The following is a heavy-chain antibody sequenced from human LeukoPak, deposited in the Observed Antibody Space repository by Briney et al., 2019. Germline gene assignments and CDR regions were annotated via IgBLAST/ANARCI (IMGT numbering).Heavy chain of an antibody. J-gene: IGHJ4*02. CDR3: VRVVTTYIDY. D-gene: IGHD4-17*01. Sequence: PSETLSLTCTVSGGSVSSGSYYWSWIRQPPGKGLEWIGYIYYSGSTNYNPSLKSRVTISVDTSKNQFSLKLSSVTAADTAVYYCVRVVTTYIDYWGQGTLVTVSS. CDR1: GGSVSSGSYY. CDR2: IYYSGST. V-gene: IGHV4-61*01.